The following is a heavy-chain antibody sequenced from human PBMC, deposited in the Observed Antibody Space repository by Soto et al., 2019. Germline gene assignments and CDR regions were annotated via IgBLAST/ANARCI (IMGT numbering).Heavy chain of an antibody. J-gene: IGHJ6*02. CDR2: IWYDGSNK. Sequence: GGSLRLSCEASGFTFSSYGMHWVRQAPGKGLEWVAVIWYDGSNKYYADSVKGRFTISRDNSKNTLYLQMNSLRAEDTAVYYCASEYCSGGSCYYYGMDVWGQGTTVTVSS. CDR1: GFTFSSYG. CDR3: ASEYCSGGSCYYYGMDV. D-gene: IGHD2-15*01. V-gene: IGHV3-33*01.